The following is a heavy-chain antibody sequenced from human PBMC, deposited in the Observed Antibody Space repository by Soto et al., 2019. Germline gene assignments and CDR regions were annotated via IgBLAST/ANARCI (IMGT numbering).Heavy chain of an antibody. D-gene: IGHD3-10*01. CDR3: ASHPGVRRFGDHTDFDY. Sequence: PSETLSLTCTASGGSISSSGYYWGWIRQPPGKGLEWIGSIYYSGSTYYNPSLKSRVTISVDTSKNQFSLKLSSVTAADTAVYYCASHPGVRRFGDHTDFDYWGQGTMVTVSS. V-gene: IGHV4-39*01. CDR1: GGSISSSGYY. J-gene: IGHJ4*02. CDR2: IYYSGST.